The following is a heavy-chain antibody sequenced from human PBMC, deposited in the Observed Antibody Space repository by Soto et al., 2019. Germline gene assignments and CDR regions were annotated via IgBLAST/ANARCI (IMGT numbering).Heavy chain of an antibody. V-gene: IGHV3-23*01. D-gene: IGHD7-27*01. J-gene: IGHJ3*02. CDR2: ISGSDGST. CDR3: AKDKNWGSRAFDI. Sequence: GGSLRLSCAASGFTFSSYAMSWVRQAPGKGLEWVSAISGSDGSTYYADSVKGRFTISRDNSKNTLYLQMNSLRAEDTAVYYCAKDKNWGSRAFDIWGQGTMVTVSS. CDR1: GFTFSSYA.